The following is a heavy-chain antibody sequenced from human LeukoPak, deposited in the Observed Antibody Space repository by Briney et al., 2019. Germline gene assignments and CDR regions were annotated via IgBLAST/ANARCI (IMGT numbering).Heavy chain of an antibody. CDR3: ARGYSGYDWGYYFDY. Sequence: TPETLSLTCTVSGGSISSGGYYWSWIRQHPGKGLEWIGYIYYSGSTYYNPSLKSRVTISVDTSKNQFSLKLSSVTAADTAVYYRARGYSGYDWGYYFDYWGQGTLVTVSS. D-gene: IGHD5-12*01. CDR2: IYYSGST. V-gene: IGHV4-31*03. J-gene: IGHJ4*02. CDR1: GGSISSGGYY.